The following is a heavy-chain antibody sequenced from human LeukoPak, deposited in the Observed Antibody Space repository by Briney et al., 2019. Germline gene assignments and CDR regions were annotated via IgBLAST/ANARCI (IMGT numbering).Heavy chain of an antibody. CDR2: IYPGDSDT. J-gene: IGHJ4*02. Sequence: GESLKISCKGSGYSFTSYWIGWVRQMPGKRLECVGIIYPGDSDTSYSPSFQRQVTIPADKSIRTAYLPWRGLNAPHTAMYYCARRGYSGYGFDYWGQGTLVTVSS. CDR3: ARRGYSGYGFDY. CDR1: GYSFTSYW. V-gene: IGHV5-51*01. D-gene: IGHD5-12*01.